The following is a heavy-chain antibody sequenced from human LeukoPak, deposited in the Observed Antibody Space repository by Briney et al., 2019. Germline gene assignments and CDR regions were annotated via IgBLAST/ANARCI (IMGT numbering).Heavy chain of an antibody. D-gene: IGHD5-24*01. Sequence: GRSLRLSCAASGFTFSSYAMHWVRQAPGKGLEWVAVISYDGSNKYYADSVKGRFTISRDNSKNTLYLQMNSLRAEDTAVYYCARGLATTAYWGQGTLVTVSS. J-gene: IGHJ4*02. CDR2: ISYDGSNK. CDR3: ARGLATTAY. CDR1: GFTFSSYA. V-gene: IGHV3-30-3*01.